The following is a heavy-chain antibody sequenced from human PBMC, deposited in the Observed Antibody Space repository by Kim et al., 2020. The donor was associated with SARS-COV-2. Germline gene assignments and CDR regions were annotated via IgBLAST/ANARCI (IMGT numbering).Heavy chain of an antibody. CDR2: IKQDGSEK. Sequence: GGSLRLSCAASGFTFSNYWMTWVRQSPGRGLEWVAYIKQDGSEKYYVDSVKGRFTISRDNAENSLYLQMNSLRAEDTAIYYCARLYSGSYHFEHWGQGTLVTVSS. CDR3: ARLYSGSYHFEH. CDR1: GFTFSNYW. D-gene: IGHD1-26*01. V-gene: IGHV3-7*01. J-gene: IGHJ4*02.